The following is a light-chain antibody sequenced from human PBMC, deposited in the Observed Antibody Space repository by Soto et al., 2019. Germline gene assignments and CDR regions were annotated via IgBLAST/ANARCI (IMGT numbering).Light chain of an antibody. CDR1: QTISGW. CDR3: LQYNGYSEA. J-gene: IGKJ1*01. CDR2: DAS. V-gene: IGKV1-5*01. Sequence: DIQMTQSPSTLSASVGDTVTITCRASQTISGWLAWYQQRPGKAPNLLIFDASTLESGVPSRFSGSGSGTTFTLTISSLQSDDFAPYYCLQYNGYSEAFGQGTKVDIK.